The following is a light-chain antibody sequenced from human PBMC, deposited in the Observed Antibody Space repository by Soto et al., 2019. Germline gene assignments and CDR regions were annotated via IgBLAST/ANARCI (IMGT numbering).Light chain of an antibody. J-gene: IGKJ1*01. CDR3: QHHNSYSQT. CDR1: QSIRYY. CDR2: GAS. V-gene: IGKV1-5*01. Sequence: DIQLTQSPPTLSASVGDRVTITCRASQSIRYYLAWYQQMPGKAPKLLIYGASSLQSGVPSRFSGSGSGTEFTLTISSLQPDDFATYFCQHHNSYSQTFCQGTKV.